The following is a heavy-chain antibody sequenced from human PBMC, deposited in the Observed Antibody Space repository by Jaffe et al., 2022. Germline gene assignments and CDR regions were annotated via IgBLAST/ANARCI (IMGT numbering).Heavy chain of an antibody. Sequence: QLQLQESGPGLVKPSETLSLTCTVSGGSISSSSYYWGWIRQPPGKGLEWIGSIYYSGSTYYNPSLKSRVTISVDTSKNQFSLKLSSVTAADTAVYYCASVRNGEWAGDWGSYRYDYFDYWGQGTLVTVSS. D-gene: IGHD3-16*02. CDR2: IYYSGST. CDR3: ASVRNGEWAGDWGSYRYDYFDY. V-gene: IGHV4-39*01. CDR1: GGSISSSSYY. J-gene: IGHJ4*02.